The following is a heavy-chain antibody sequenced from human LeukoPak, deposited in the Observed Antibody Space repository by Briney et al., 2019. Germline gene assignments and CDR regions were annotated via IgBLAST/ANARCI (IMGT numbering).Heavy chain of an antibody. CDR1: GGSIGSSPYY. CDR3: ARQPIFYGSGTYNWFDP. Sequence: SETLSLTCTVSGGSIGSSPYYCGWIRQPPGKGLEWIGSVYYTGSTYYSPSLKSQVTLSVDTSKNQFSLRMTSVTAADTAVYYCARQPIFYGSGTYNWFDPWGQGTLVIVSS. J-gene: IGHJ5*02. CDR2: VYYTGST. V-gene: IGHV4-39*01. D-gene: IGHD3-10*01.